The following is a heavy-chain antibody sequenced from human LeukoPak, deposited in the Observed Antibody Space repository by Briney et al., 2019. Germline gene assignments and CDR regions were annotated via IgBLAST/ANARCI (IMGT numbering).Heavy chain of an antibody. D-gene: IGHD6-13*01. V-gene: IGHV4-59*10. J-gene: IGHJ5*02. CDR3: ARADSSSWQNWFDP. CDR2: IYTSGST. Sequence: SETLSLTCAVYGGSFSGYYWSWIRQPAGKGLEWIGRIYTSGSTNYNPSLKSRVTMSVDTSKNQFSLKLSSVTAADTAVYYCARADSSSWQNWFDPWGQGTLVTVSS. CDR1: GGSFSGYY.